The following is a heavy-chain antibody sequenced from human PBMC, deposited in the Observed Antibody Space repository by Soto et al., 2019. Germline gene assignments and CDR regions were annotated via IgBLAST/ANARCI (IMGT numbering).Heavy chain of an antibody. V-gene: IGHV4-39*01. J-gene: IGHJ6*02. CDR1: GGSISSSSYY. D-gene: IGHD4-17*01. CDR3: ARLLFTYYGDPPGLRYYYGMDV. CDR2: IYYSGST. Sequence: SETLSLTCTVSGGSISSSSYYWGWIRQPPGKGLEWIGSIYYSGSTYYNPSLKSRVTISVDTSKNQFSLKLSSVTAADTAVYYCARLLFTYYGDPPGLRYYYGMDVWGQGTTVTVSS.